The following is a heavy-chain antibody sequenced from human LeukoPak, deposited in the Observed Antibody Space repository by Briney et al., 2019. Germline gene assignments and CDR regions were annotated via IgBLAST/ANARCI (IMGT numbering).Heavy chain of an antibody. CDR3: ARGSLTFDP. V-gene: IGHV3-7*04. CDR1: GFTFNNEW. CDR2: IKQDGSKK. Sequence: PGGSLRLSCAASGFTFNNEWMTWVRQAPGKGLEWVANIKQDGSKKNYVGSVQGRFTISTDNAKNSVYLQMNSLRAEDTAVYYCARGSLTFDPWGQGTLVTVSS. J-gene: IGHJ5*02. D-gene: IGHD3-16*02.